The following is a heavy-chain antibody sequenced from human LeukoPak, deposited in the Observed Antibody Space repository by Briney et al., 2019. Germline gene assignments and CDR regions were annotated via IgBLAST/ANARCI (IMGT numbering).Heavy chain of an antibody. V-gene: IGHV4-30-2*01. Sequence: PSQTLSLTCKVSGGSLSSSTCNWSWIRQPPGKGLEWIGYISQSGNSYFTPSLKSRATISVDRSKNHFSLTLISVTAADTAVYYCARDQVDYDIPDHFDYWGKGTLVTVSS. CDR3: ARDQVDYDIPDHFDY. CDR1: GGSLSSSTCN. CDR2: ISQSGNS. D-gene: IGHD3-22*01. J-gene: IGHJ4*02.